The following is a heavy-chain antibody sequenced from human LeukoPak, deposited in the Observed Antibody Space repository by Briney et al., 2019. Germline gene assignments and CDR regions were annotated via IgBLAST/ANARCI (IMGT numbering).Heavy chain of an antibody. D-gene: IGHD3-10*01. CDR3: ARSPMVRGVSYYYYYYMDV. Sequence: ASVKVSCKASGGTFSSYAVSWVRQATGQGLEWMGWMNPNSGNTGYAQKFQGRVTMTRNTSISTAYMELSSLRSEDTAVYYCARSPMVRGVSYYYYYYMDVWGKGTTVTISS. J-gene: IGHJ6*03. CDR1: GGTFSSYA. V-gene: IGHV1-8*02. CDR2: MNPNSGNT.